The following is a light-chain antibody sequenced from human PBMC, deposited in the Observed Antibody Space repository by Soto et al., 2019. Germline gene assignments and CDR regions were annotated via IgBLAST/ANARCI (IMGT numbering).Light chain of an antibody. CDR2: GAS. CDR3: QQTYLSPPT. Sequence: DIQMTQSPSSLSASVGDRVTITCRASQNIRDYLNWYQQKPGKPPKLLIYGASTLQSGAPSRFSGGGFGSDFTLIISSLQPEDFASYYCQQTYLSPPTFGGETKLEIK. V-gene: IGKV1-39*01. CDR1: QNIRDY. J-gene: IGKJ4*01.